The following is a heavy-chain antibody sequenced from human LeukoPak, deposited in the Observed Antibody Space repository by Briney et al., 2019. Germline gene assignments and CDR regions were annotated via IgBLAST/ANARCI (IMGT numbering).Heavy chain of an antibody. CDR1: GGTFSSYA. CDR2: IIPIFGTA. Sequence: ASVKVSCTASGGTFSSYAINWVRQAPGQGLEWMGGIIPIFGTANYAQKFQGRVTITADESTSTAYMELSSLTSEDTAVYYCARSRGPRAEYFDYWGQGTLVTVSS. J-gene: IGHJ4*02. D-gene: IGHD2/OR15-2a*01. CDR3: ARSRGPRAEYFDY. V-gene: IGHV1-69*13.